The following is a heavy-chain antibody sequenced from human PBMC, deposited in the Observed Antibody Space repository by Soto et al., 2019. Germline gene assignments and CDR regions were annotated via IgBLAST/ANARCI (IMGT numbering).Heavy chain of an antibody. D-gene: IGHD6-13*01. CDR1: GFTFSSYG. CDR3: AKDLRPYSSSWYDNYYYYGMDV. J-gene: IGHJ6*02. V-gene: IGHV3-30*18. CDR2: ISYDGSNK. Sequence: PGGSLRLSCAASGFTFSSYGMHWVRQAPGKGLEWVAVISYDGSNKYYADSVKGRFTISRDNSKNTLYLQMNSLRAEDTAVYYCAKDLRPYSSSWYDNYYYYGMDVWGQGTTVTVSS.